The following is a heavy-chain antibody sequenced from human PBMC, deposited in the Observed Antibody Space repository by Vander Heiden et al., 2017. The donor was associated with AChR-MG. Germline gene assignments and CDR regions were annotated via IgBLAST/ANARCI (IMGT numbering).Heavy chain of an antibody. CDR2: IIPIFATA. D-gene: IGHD3-10*01. J-gene: IGHJ4*02. CDR1: GGPFSSYA. Sequence: QVQLVQSGAEVKKPGSSVKVSCKASGGPFSSYAISWVRQAPGQGLEWMGGIIPIFATANYAQKFQGRVTITADESTSTAYMELSSLRSEDTAVYYCARGGRAYGSGSWQPIDYWGQGTLVTVSS. V-gene: IGHV1-69*01. CDR3: ARGGRAYGSGSWQPIDY.